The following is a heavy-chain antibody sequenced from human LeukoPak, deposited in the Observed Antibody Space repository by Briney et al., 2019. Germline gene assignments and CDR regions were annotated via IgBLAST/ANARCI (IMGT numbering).Heavy chain of an antibody. D-gene: IGHD5/OR15-5a*01. V-gene: IGHV3-23*01. CDR2: ITGGGDDT. CDR1: GFMFNNYA. J-gene: IGHJ6*03. CDR3: AKGVRLSSNYYMDV. Sequence: GGSLRLSCAASGFMFNNYAMSWVRQAPGKDLEWVSTITGGGDDTYSADSVKGRFTISRDNSKNTLSLQMHSLRVEDTAVYYCAKGVRLSSNYYMDVWGKGTTVTVFS.